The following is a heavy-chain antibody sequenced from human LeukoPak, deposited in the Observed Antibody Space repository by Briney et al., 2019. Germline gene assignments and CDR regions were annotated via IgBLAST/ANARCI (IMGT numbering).Heavy chain of an antibody. Sequence: GGSLRLSCAASGFTFSSYAMSWVRQAPGKGLDWVSAISVSGGSTYYADSVKGRFTISRDNSKNTLYLQMNSRRAEDTVVYYCAGIAVDGTADYWGQGTLVTVSS. CDR2: ISVSGGST. J-gene: IGHJ4*02. D-gene: IGHD6-19*01. CDR1: GFTFSSYA. CDR3: AGIAVDGTADY. V-gene: IGHV3-23*01.